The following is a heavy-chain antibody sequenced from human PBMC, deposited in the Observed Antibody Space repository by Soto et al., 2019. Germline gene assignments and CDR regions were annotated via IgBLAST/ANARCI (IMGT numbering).Heavy chain of an antibody. CDR3: ARERGTFWSGQNWFDP. V-gene: IGHV3-74*01. Sequence: GGSLRLSCAASGFTFSSYWMHWVRQAPGKGLVWVSRINSDGSSTSYADSVKGRFTIPRDNAKNTLYLQMNSLRAEDTAVYYCARERGTFWSGQNWFDPWGQGTLVTVSS. J-gene: IGHJ5*02. D-gene: IGHD3-3*01. CDR2: INSDGSST. CDR1: GFTFSSYW.